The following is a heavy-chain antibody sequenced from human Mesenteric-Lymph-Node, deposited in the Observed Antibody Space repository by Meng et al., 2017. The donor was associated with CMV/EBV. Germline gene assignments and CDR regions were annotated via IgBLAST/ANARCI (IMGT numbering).Heavy chain of an antibody. CDR1: GDSISSGNW. V-gene: IGHV4-4*02. Sequence: LSLPCTVSGDSISSGNWWSWVRQPPEKGLEWIGEIYHSGTTNYNPSLKSRVIISVDKSKNQFSLNLKSVTAADTAVYYCARGEGAFYWGQGTLVTVSS. CDR2: IYHSGTT. CDR3: ARGEGAFY. J-gene: IGHJ4*02.